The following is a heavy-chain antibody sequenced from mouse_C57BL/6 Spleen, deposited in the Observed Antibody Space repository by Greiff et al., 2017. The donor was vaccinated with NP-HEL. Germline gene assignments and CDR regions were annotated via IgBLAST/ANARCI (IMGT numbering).Heavy chain of an antibody. V-gene: IGHV1-52*01. CDR1: GYTFTSYW. CDR2: IDPSDSET. CDR3: ARYFYGSSYFDV. Sequence: QVQLQQPGAELVRPGSSVKLSCKASGYTFTSYWMHWVKQRPIQGLEWIGNIDPSDSETHSNQKFKDKATLTVDKSSSTAYMQLSSLTSEDSAVYYCARYFYGSSYFDVWGTETTVTDSS. J-gene: IGHJ1*03. D-gene: IGHD1-1*01.